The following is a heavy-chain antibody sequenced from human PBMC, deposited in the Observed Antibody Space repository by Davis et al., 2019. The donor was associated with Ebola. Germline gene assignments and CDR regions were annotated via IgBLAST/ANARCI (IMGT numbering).Heavy chain of an antibody. J-gene: IGHJ4*02. Sequence: GGSLRLSCAASGFTFSSYEMNWVRQAPGKGLEWVSYISSSGSTIYYADSVKGRFTISRDNAKNSLYLQMNSLRAEDTAVYYCARDSLSTTIFGVARGYWGQGTLVTVSS. V-gene: IGHV3-48*03. CDR1: GFTFSSYE. CDR2: ISSSGSTI. D-gene: IGHD3-3*01. CDR3: ARDSLSTTIFGVARGY.